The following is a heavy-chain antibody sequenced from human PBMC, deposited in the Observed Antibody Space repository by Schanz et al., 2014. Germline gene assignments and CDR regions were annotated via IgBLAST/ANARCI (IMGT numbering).Heavy chain of an antibody. CDR1: GFTFSSYA. D-gene: IGHD2-2*01. V-gene: IGHV3-30*04. CDR3: ARESSNDIVLVPGAVFDH. Sequence: VQLVQSGGGLVQPGRSLRLSCAASGFTFSSYALHWVRQAPGKGLEWVAFVPFDGSQKFYADSVKGRFTISRDNSKNTVYLQMNSLRPGDTAVYYCARESSNDIVLVPGAVFDHWGQGILVTVSS. CDR2: VPFDGSQK. J-gene: IGHJ4*02.